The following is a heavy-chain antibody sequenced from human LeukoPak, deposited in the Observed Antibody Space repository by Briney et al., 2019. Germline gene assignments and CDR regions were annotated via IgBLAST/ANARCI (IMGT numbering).Heavy chain of an antibody. CDR1: GFTFSSYS. CDR3: AKELIRAVAGTYNY. CDR2: IRYDGSNK. D-gene: IGHD6-19*01. Sequence: GGSLRLSCAASGFTFSSYSMNWVRQAPGKGLEWVAFIRYDGSNKYYADSVKGRFTISRDNSKNTLYLQMNSLRAEDTAVYYCAKELIRAVAGTYNYWGQGTLVTVSS. J-gene: IGHJ4*02. V-gene: IGHV3-30*02.